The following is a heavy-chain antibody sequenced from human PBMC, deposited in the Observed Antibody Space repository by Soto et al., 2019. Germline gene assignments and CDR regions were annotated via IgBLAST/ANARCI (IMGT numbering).Heavy chain of an antibody. D-gene: IGHD3-22*01. CDR3: ANDDSTGYNPALDY. CDR1: GFTFSSYA. CDR2: ISSSGDAT. Sequence: LRLSCAASGFTFSSYAMNWVRQAPGEGLEWASTISSSGDATYYTDSVRGRFTISRDNSKSTLYLQMDSLRAEDTAVYYCANDDSTGYNPALDYWGQGSLVTVSS. J-gene: IGHJ4*02. V-gene: IGHV3-23*01.